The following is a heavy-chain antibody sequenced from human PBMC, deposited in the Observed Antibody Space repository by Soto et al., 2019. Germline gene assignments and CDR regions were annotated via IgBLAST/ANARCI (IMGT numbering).Heavy chain of an antibody. J-gene: IGHJ4*02. CDR2: ISTYNGNT. D-gene: IGHD2-2*01. V-gene: IGHV1-18*04. CDR3: ARLFEDIAVVPTGKGTYFYN. CDR1: GYTFTSYG. Sequence: QVQLVQSGAEVKEPGASVKVSCKASGYTFTSYGISWVRQAPGQGLEWMGWISTYNGNTNYAQKLQGRVTMTTDTATSTAYMELRSLGSDDTGVYYCARLFEDIAVVPTGKGTYFYNWGQGTLDTVSS.